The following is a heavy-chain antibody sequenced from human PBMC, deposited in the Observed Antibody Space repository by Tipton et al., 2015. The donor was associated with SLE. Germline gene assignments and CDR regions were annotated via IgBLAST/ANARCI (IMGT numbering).Heavy chain of an antibody. V-gene: IGHV3-7*03. CDR2: IKKDGSED. J-gene: IGHJ3*02. CDR1: GFTFSNFW. CDR3: AKDDPFEM. Sequence: SLRLSCATSGFTFSNFWMSWVRQAPGKGLEWVANIKKDGSEDYYVDSVKGRFTISRDNAKNSLYLLMNTLRDDDTALYFCAKDDPFEMWGQGTMVTVSS.